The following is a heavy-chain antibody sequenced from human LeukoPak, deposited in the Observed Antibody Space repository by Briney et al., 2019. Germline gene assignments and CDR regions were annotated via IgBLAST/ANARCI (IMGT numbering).Heavy chain of an antibody. Sequence: GGSLRLSCAASGFTFSSYAMHWVRQAPGKGLEWVAVISYDGSNKYYADSVKGRFTISRDNSKNTLYLQMNSLRAEDTAVYYCAKNTISGGHYQYYMDVWGKGTTVTVSS. J-gene: IGHJ6*03. CDR2: ISYDGSNK. CDR3: AKNTISGGHYQYYMDV. D-gene: IGHD3-16*02. CDR1: GFTFSSYA. V-gene: IGHV3-30*04.